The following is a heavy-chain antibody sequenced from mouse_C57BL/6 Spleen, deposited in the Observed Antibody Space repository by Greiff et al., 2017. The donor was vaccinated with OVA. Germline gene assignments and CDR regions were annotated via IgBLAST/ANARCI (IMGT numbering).Heavy chain of an antibody. CDR2: IYPGDGDT. V-gene: IGHV1-82*01. CDR1: GYAFSSSW. Sequence: VQLQQSGPELVKPGASVKISCTASGYAFSSSWMNWVKQRPGKGLEWIGRIYPGDGDTNYNGKFKGKATLTADKSSSTAYMQLSSLTSEDSAVYFCARYITTVVAPFDYWGQGTTLTVSS. CDR3: ARYITTVVAPFDY. J-gene: IGHJ2*01. D-gene: IGHD1-1*01.